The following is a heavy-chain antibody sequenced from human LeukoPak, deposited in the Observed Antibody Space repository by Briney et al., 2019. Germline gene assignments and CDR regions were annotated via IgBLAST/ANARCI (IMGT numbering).Heavy chain of an antibody. D-gene: IGHD3-22*01. CDR3: ARDPEDYYDSSAYYDGFDM. J-gene: IGHJ3*02. Sequence: GGSLRLSCAASGFSFSTYWMTWVRQAPGKGLEWVANMKQDGSEKYYVDSVRGRFTISRDNAKNSLYLEMNSLRAEDTAMYYCARDPEDYYDSSAYYDGFDMWGQGTMVTVSS. CDR2: MKQDGSEK. V-gene: IGHV3-7*01. CDR1: GFSFSTYW.